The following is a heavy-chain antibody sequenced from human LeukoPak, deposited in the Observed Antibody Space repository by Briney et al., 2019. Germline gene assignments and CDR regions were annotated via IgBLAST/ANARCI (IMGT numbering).Heavy chain of an antibody. CDR2: IYPGDFDT. CDR1: GYSFTNYW. V-gene: IGHV5-51*01. Sequence: GESLKISCKGSGYSFTNYWIGWVRQMPGKGLEWMGIIYPGDFDTRYSPSFQGQVTISADKSISTAYLQWSSLKASDTAMYYCARHFYYGSGSFLPNFDYWGQGTLVTVSS. J-gene: IGHJ4*02. CDR3: ARHFYYGSGSFLPNFDY. D-gene: IGHD3-10*01.